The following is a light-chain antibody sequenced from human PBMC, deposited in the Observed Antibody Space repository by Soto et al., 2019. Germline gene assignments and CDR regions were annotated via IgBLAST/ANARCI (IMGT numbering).Light chain of an antibody. CDR1: QSLLHSNGYNY. CDR2: LGS. V-gene: IGKV2-28*01. Sequence: DIVMTQSPLSLPVTPGEPASISCRSSQSLLHSNGYNYLDWYLQKPGQSPQLLIYLGSNRASGVSDRFSGSGSGTDFTLKISRVKAEDVGVYYCMQALQTPPTVGQGTKLEI. CDR3: MQALQTPPT. J-gene: IGKJ2*01.